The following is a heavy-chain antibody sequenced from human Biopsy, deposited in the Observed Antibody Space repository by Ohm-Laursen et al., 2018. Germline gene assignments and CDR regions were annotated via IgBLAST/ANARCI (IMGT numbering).Heavy chain of an antibody. D-gene: IGHD4/OR15-4a*01. CDR1: GDSISSSTYY. J-gene: IGHJ4*02. CDR2: IRNT. Sequence: TLSLTWSVSGDSISSSTYYWGWIRQPPGKGLEWIGTIRNTYFRTSLKSRVTMSVDTSKNQFSLMLTSVTAADTGVYYCAQTRNDYGGFYFDYWGRGTLVTVSS. CDR3: AQTRNDYGGFYFDY. V-gene: IGHV4-39*01.